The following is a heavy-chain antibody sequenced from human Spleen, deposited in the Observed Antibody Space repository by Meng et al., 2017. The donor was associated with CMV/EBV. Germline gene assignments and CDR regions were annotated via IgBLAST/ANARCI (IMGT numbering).Heavy chain of an antibody. V-gene: IGHV1-46*01. CDR3: ARASDTAMVGSDY. CDR1: GNTFTSYY. J-gene: IGHJ4*02. D-gene: IGHD5-18*01. Sequence: NASGNTFTSYYMHWVRQAPGQGLEWMGIINPSGGSTSYAQKFQGRVTMTRDTSTSTVYMELSSLRSEDTAVYYCARASDTAMVGSDYWGQGTLVTVSS. CDR2: INPSGGST.